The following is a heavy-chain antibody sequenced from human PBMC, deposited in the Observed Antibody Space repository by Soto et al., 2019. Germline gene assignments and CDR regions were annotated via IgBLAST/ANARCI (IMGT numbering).Heavy chain of an antibody. CDR1: GCSVSSNSAA. Sequence: QTLSLTCAISGCSVSSNSAAWNLIRQSPSRGLEWLGRTYYRSKWYNDYAVSVKSRITINPDTSKNQFSLQLNSVTPEDSAVYHCGRESGETWDYEASWGQGTPVTVSS. J-gene: IGHJ5*02. CDR2: TYYRSKWYN. D-gene: IGHD1-7*01. V-gene: IGHV6-1*01. CDR3: GRESGETWDYEAS.